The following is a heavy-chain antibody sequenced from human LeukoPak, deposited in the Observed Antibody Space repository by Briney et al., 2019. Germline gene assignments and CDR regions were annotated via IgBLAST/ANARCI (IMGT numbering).Heavy chain of an antibody. Sequence: PGGSLRLSCAASGFTFSSYGMHWVRQAPGKGLEWVAVISYDGSNKYYADSVKGRFTISRDNSKNTLYLQMNSLRAEDTAVYYCAKGWAPSGYPGGYLDYWGQGTLVSVSS. V-gene: IGHV3-30*18. J-gene: IGHJ4*02. CDR1: GFTFSSYG. CDR3: AKGWAPSGYPGGYLDY. D-gene: IGHD5-12*01. CDR2: ISYDGSNK.